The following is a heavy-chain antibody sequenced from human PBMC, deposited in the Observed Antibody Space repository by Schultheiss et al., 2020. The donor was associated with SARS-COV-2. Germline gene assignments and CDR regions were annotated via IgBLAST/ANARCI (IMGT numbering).Heavy chain of an antibody. CDR1: GYTFTNYG. V-gene: IGHV1-18*04. J-gene: IGHJ5*02. CDR2: ISAYNGNT. D-gene: IGHD6-19*01. Sequence: ASVKVSCKASGYTFTNYGIIWVRQAPGQGLEWMGWISAYNGNTNYAQKLQGRVTMTTDTSTSTAYMELRSLRSDDTAVYYCARTPRAVAGGWFDPWGQGTLVTSPQ. CDR3: ARTPRAVAGGWFDP.